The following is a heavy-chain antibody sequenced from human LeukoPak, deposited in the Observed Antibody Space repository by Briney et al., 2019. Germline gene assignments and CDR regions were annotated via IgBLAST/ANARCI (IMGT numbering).Heavy chain of an antibody. D-gene: IGHD3-10*01. CDR1: GYTFTGYY. CDR3: ARFGITMVRGTFLDYYYGMDV. Sequence: WASVKVSCKASGYTFTGYYMHWVRQAPGQGLEWMGWINPNSGGTNYAQKFQGRVTMTRDTSISTAYMELSRLRSDDTAVYYCARFGITMVRGTFLDYYYGMDVWGQGTTVTVSS. J-gene: IGHJ6*02. CDR2: INPNSGGT. V-gene: IGHV1-2*02.